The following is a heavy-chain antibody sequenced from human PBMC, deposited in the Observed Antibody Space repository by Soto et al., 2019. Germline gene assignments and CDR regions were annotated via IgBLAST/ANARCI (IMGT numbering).Heavy chain of an antibody. CDR1: GYSFPDYW. J-gene: IGHJ4*02. D-gene: IGHD2-2*01. Sequence: GESLKISCQGSGYSFPDYWIGWVRQVPGKGLEWMGIIYPDDSDAKYGPSFQGQVTMSADKSINTAYLQWSSLKASDTGMYFCARDGLSSSTSFDYWGQGTQVTVSS. V-gene: IGHV5-51*01. CDR3: ARDGLSSSTSFDY. CDR2: IYPDDSDA.